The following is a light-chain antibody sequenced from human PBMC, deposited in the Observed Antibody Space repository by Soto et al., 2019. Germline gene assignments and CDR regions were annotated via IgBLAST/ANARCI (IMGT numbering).Light chain of an antibody. V-gene: IGLV2-14*01. CDR1: SSDVGGYNF. CDR3: SSYTSSSTPFVV. J-gene: IGLJ2*01. CDR2: EVS. Sequence: QSALTQPASVSGSPGQSITISCTGTSSDVGGYNFVSWYQQQPGKAPKLMVYEVSNRPSGVSNRFSGSKSGNTASLTISGLQAEDEADYYCSSYTSSSTPFVVFGGGTKVTVL.